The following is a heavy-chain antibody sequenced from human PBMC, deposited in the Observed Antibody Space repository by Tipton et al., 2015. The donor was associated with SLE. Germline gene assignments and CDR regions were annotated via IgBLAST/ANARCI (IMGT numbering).Heavy chain of an antibody. CDR1: GGSISSSSYY. Sequence: GLVKPSETLSLTCTVSGGSISSSSYYWGWIRQPPGKGLEWIGSIYYSGSTYYNPSLKSRVTISVDTSKNQFSLKLSSVTAADTAVYYCARYCSGGSCYYAFDIWGQGTMVTVSS. D-gene: IGHD2-15*01. V-gene: IGHV4-39*07. CDR3: ARYCSGGSCYYAFDI. J-gene: IGHJ3*02. CDR2: IYYSGST.